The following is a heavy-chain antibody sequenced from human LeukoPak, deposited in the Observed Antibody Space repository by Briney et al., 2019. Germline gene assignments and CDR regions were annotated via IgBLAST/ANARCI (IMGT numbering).Heavy chain of an antibody. Sequence: ASVKVSCKVSGYTLTELSMHWVRQAPGKGLEWMGGFDPEDGETIYAQKFQGRVTMTEDTSTDTAYMELSSLRSEDTAVYCCATALTTVTTFVLAFDIWGQGTMVTVSS. CDR3: ATALTTVTTFVLAFDI. V-gene: IGHV1-24*01. CDR1: GYTLTELS. D-gene: IGHD4-17*01. J-gene: IGHJ3*02. CDR2: FDPEDGET.